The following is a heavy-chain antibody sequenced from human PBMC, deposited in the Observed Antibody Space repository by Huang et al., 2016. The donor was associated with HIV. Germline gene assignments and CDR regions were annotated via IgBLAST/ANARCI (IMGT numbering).Heavy chain of an antibody. D-gene: IGHD3-22*01. J-gene: IGHJ4*02. V-gene: IGHV1-69*13. CDR2: SSPIFGTA. Sequence: QVQLVQSGAEVKKVGSSVKVSCKASGGTFSNYAISWVRLAPGHGLERRGGSSPIFGTANFEQKFQGRVTITADGSTSTAYLELSSLRSEDTAVYFCARQLYDNTGYLMGARLHDWGQGTLVTVSS. CDR1: GGTFSNYA. CDR3: ARQLYDNTGYLMGARLHD.